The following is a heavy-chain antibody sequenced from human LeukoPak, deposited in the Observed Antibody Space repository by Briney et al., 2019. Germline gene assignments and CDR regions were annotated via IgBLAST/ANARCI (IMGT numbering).Heavy chain of an antibody. CDR2: ISSSGSTI. CDR3: ARDHSSSWYGGGFDP. D-gene: IGHD6-13*01. CDR1: GFTFSDYY. V-gene: IGHV3-11*04. J-gene: IGHJ5*02. Sequence: GGSLRLSCAASGFTFSDYYRRWIRQAPGKGLEWVSYISSSGSTIYYADSVKGRFTISRDNAKNSLYLQMNSLRAEDTDVYYCARDHSSSWYGGGFDPWGQGTLVTVSS.